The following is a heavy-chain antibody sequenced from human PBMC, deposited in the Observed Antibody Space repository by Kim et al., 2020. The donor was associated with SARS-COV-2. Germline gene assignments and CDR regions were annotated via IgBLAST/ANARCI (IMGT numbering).Heavy chain of an antibody. D-gene: IGHD3-10*01. CDR3: ARILSITMVSGNNWFDP. CDR1: GYSFTSYW. V-gene: IGHV5-10-1*01. Sequence: GESLKISCKGSGYSFTSYWISWVRQMPGKGLEWMGRIDPSDSYTNYSPSFQGHVTISADKSISTAYLQWSSLKASDTAMYYCARILSITMVSGNNWFDPWGQGTLVTVSS. J-gene: IGHJ5*02. CDR2: IDPSDSYT.